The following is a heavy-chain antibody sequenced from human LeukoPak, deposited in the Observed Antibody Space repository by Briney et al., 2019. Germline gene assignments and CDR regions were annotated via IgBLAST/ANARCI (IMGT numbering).Heavy chain of an antibody. CDR1: KFTFSHYG. CDR2: ISSDGSIK. J-gene: IGHJ4*02. CDR3: VKEYHSRGFGAYFDY. D-gene: IGHD3-3*01. V-gene: IGHV3-30*18. Sequence: GGSLRLSCTASKFTFSHYGMQWVRQAPGKGLEWVAVISSDGSIKVYADSVKGRFTLSRDNSINTVDLHMNSLRAEDTAVYYCVKEYHSRGFGAYFDYWGQGTLVTVSS.